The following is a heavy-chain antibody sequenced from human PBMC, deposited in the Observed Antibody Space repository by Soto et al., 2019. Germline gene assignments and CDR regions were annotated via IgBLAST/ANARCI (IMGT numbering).Heavy chain of an antibody. D-gene: IGHD6-19*01. CDR1: GFTFSSYC. CDR2: IWYDGSNK. J-gene: IGHJ4*02. Sequence: GVSLRLSFAASGFTFSSYCMHWVRQAPGKGLEWVAVIWYDGSNKYYADSVKGRFTISRDNSKNTLYLQMNSLRAEDTAVYYCARIALYSSGWYAFDYWGQGTLVTVSS. CDR3: ARIALYSSGWYAFDY. V-gene: IGHV3-33*01.